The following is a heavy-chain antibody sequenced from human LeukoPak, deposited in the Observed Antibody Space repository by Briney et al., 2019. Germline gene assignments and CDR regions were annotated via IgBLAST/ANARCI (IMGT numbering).Heavy chain of an antibody. J-gene: IGHJ6*03. D-gene: IGHD4-11*01. CDR3: ARRSRNYGAYYYYMDV. CDR2: IYTSGST. V-gene: IGHV4-4*09. CDR1: GGSISSYY. Sequence: PSETLSLTCTVSGGSISSYYWSWIRQLPGKGLEWIGYIYTSGSTNYNPSLKSRVTISVDTSKNQFSLKLSSVTAADTAVYYCARRSRNYGAYYYYMDVWGKGTTVTVSS.